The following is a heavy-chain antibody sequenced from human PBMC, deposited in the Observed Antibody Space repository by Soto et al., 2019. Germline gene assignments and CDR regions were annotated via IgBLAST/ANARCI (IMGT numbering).Heavy chain of an antibody. Sequence: QVQLVQSGAEVKKPGASVKVSCKASGYTFTSYGISWVRHAPGQGLEWMGWISAYNGNTNYAQKLQGRVTMTTDTSTSTAYMELRSLRSDDTAVYYCARDMGCYGYSDGEQGGYQSCITNYFDYWFQGTLVTVSP. CDR2: ISAYNGNT. CDR3: ARDMGCYGYSDGEQGGYQSCITNYFDY. D-gene: IGHD5-18*01. V-gene: IGHV1-18*04. J-gene: IGHJ4*02. CDR1: GYTFTSYG.